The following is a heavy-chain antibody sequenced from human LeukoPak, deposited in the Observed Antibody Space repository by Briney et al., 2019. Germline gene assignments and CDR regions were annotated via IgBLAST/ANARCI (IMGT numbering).Heavy chain of an antibody. Sequence: SETLSLTCTVSGGSISSSSYYWGWIRQPPGKGLEWIGSIYYSGSTYYNPSLKSRVTISVDTSKNQFSLKLSSVTAADTAVYFCARPIVVVATAKGAAFDIWGQGTMVTVSS. V-gene: IGHV4-39*07. J-gene: IGHJ3*02. D-gene: IGHD2-2*01. CDR2: IYYSGST. CDR1: GGSISSSSYY. CDR3: ARPIVVVATAKGAAFDI.